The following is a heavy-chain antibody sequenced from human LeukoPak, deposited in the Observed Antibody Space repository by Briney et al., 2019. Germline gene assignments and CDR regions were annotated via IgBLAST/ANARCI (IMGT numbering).Heavy chain of an antibody. CDR3: ARHKGYSYDAFDI. CDR2: INHSGST. Sequence: SETLSLTCAVYGGTFSGYYWSWIRQPPGKGLEWIGEINHSGSTNYNPSLKSRVTISVDTSKNQFSLKLSSVTAADTAVYYCARHKGYSYDAFDIWGQGTMVTVSS. CDR1: GGTFSGYY. J-gene: IGHJ3*02. V-gene: IGHV4-34*01. D-gene: IGHD5-18*01.